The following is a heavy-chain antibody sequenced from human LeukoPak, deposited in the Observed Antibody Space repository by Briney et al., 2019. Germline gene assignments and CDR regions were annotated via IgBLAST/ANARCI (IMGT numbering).Heavy chain of an antibody. CDR2: MWYDGSNK. V-gene: IGHV3-33*06. J-gene: IGHJ4*02. CDR1: GFTFSSYG. Sequence: GGSLRLSCAASGFTFSSYGMHWVRQAAGKGLEWVAVMWYDGSNKYYADSVKGRFTISRDNSKNTLYLQMNSLRAEDTAVYYCAKGSSGYYGDYWGQGTLVTVSS. CDR3: AKGSSGYYGDY. D-gene: IGHD3-22*01.